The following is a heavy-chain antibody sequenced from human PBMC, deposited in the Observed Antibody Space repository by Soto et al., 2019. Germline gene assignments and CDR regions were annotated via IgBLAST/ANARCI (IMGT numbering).Heavy chain of an antibody. V-gene: IGHV3-23*01. CDR3: AKVPVGATGRFDY. J-gene: IGHJ4*02. CDR1: GFTFSNYA. Sequence: GGSLRLSCAGSGFTFSNYAMSWVRQAPGKGLAWVSAISGSGGSTYYADSVKGRFTISRDNSKNTLYLQMNSLRAEDTALYYCAKVPVGATGRFDYWGQGTMVTVSS. D-gene: IGHD1-26*01. CDR2: ISGSGGST.